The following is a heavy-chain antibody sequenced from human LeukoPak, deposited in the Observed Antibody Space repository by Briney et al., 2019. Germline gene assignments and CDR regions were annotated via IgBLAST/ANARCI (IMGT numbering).Heavy chain of an antibody. CDR3: TRHPPSSGSYRRYFDY. CDR1: GFTFSVAW. CDR2: IKSNSDGGTT. D-gene: IGHD1-26*01. V-gene: IGHV3-15*01. J-gene: IGHJ4*02. Sequence: PGGSLRLSCAASGFTFSVAWMSWVRQAPGKGLEWVGRIKSNSDGGTTDYAAPVKGRFTISRDDSKNTLYLQMNSLKTEDTAVYYCTRHPPSSGSYRRYFDYWGQGTLVTVSS.